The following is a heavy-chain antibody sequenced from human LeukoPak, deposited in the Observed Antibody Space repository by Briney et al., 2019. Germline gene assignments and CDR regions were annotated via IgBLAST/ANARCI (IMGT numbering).Heavy chain of an antibody. CDR3: ARGRPSGSYYYDSSGYPYYFDY. V-gene: IGHV1-69*05. CDR2: IIPIFGTA. J-gene: IGHJ4*02. D-gene: IGHD3-22*01. CDR1: GGTFSSYA. Sequence: ASVKVSCKASGGTFSSYAISWVRQAPGQGLEWMGGIIPIFGTANYAQKFQGRVTITTDESTSTAYMELSSLRSEDMAVYYCARGRPSGSYYYDSSGYPYYFDYWGQGTLVTVSS.